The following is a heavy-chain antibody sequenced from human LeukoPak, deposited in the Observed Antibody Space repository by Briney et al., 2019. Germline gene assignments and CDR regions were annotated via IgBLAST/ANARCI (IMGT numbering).Heavy chain of an antibody. CDR2: ISGSGGST. CDR1: GFTFSSYA. D-gene: IGHD3-10*01. CDR3: AKDNRAYYGSGSYYIDY. Sequence: GGSLRLSCAASGFTFSSYAMSWVRQAPGKGLEWVSAISGSGGSTYYAGSVKGRFTISRDNSKNTLYLQMNSLRAEDTAVYYCAKDNRAYYGSGSYYIDYWGQGTLVTVSS. J-gene: IGHJ4*02. V-gene: IGHV3-23*01.